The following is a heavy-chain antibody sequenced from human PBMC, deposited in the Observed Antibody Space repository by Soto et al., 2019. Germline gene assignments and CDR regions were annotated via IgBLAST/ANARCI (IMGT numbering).Heavy chain of an antibody. CDR1: GFKFYAYA. J-gene: IGHJ6*02. Sequence: EVQLLDSGGGLEQPGGSRRLSCAASGFKFYAYAMSWVRQAPGKGLEWVSAISGNGASTYYADSVKGRFTISRDNSKNRLYLQMNSLTVTDTAVYVCAKGVVASYWPYYHSMDFWGQGTTVTVS. CDR3: AKGVVASYWPYYHSMDF. D-gene: IGHD5-12*01. V-gene: IGHV3-23*01. CDR2: ISGNGAST.